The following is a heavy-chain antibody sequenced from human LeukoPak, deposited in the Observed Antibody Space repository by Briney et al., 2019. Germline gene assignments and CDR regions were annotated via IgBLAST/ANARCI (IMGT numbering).Heavy chain of an antibody. D-gene: IGHD4-17*01. V-gene: IGHV4-61*05. Sequence: SETLSLTCTVSGGSISSSSYYWGWIRQPPGKGLEWIGYIYYSGSTNYNPSLKSRVTISVDTSKNQFSLKLSSVTAADTAVYYCARGGVCGDYVFDYWGQGTLVTVSS. CDR1: GGSISSSSYY. CDR2: IYYSGST. J-gene: IGHJ4*02. CDR3: ARGGVCGDYVFDY.